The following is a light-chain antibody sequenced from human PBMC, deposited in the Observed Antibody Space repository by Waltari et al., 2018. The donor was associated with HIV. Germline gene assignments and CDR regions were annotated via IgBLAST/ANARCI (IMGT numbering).Light chain of an antibody. CDR2: GAS. V-gene: IGKV3-15*01. CDR1: QSVSSN. J-gene: IGKJ5*01. CDR3: QQYNNWPPIT. Sequence: CRASQSVSSNLAWYQQKPGQAPRLLIYGASTRATGIPARFSGSGSGTEFTLTISSLQSEDFAVYYCQQYNNWPPITFGQGTRLEIK.